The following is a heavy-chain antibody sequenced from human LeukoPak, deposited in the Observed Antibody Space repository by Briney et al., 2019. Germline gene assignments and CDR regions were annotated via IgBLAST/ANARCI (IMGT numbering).Heavy chain of an antibody. CDR2: IRYDGSDK. J-gene: IGHJ4*02. CDR3: AKGQLFGDY. Sequence: GGSLRLSCAASGFTFSNYGMHWVRQAPGKGLEWVAFIRYDGSDKYYADSVKDRFTISRDNSKNTLYIQTNSLRVEDTAMYYCAKGQLFGDYWGQGTLVTVSS. D-gene: IGHD3-3*01. V-gene: IGHV3-30*02. CDR1: GFTFSNYG.